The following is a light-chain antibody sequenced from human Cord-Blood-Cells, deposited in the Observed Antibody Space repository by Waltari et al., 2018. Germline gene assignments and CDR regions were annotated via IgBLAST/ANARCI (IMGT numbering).Light chain of an antibody. Sequence: SYVLTQPPSVSVAPGKTARITCGGNNIGSKSVHWYQQKPGQAPVLVVYDDSDRPSGSPRRFPGSNSGNTATLTISRVEAGDEADDYCQVWDSSSDREVFGGGTKLTVL. CDR3: QVWDSSSDREV. V-gene: IGLV3-21*03. J-gene: IGLJ3*02. CDR1: NIGSKS. CDR2: DDS.